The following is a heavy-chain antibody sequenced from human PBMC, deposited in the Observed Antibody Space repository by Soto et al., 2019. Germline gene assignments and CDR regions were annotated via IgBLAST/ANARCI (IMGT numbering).Heavy chain of an antibody. V-gene: IGHV3-15*01. Sequence: GGSLRLSCVASAITFSKAWMSWVRQAPGKGLEWVGRIKSRSDGGTTDYAAPVKGRFSISRDDSKNTMYLQMKSLKIEDTAVYYCTTHWSLSLWFGELSNGGFWGKGILVTVAX. J-gene: IGHJ4*02. CDR3: TTHWSLSLWFGELSNGGF. CDR2: IKSRSDGGTT. CDR1: AITFSKAW. D-gene: IGHD3-10*01.